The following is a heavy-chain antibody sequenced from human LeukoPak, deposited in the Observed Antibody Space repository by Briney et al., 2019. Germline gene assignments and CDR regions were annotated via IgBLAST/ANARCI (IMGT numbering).Heavy chain of an antibody. V-gene: IGHV1-69*05. CDR1: GGTFSSYA. Sequence: AASVKVSCKASGGTFSSYAISWVRQAPGQGLEWMGRIIPIFGTANYAQKFQGRVTITTDESTSTAYMELSSLRSEDTAVYYCASSAPHDYDSSGYSLDYWGQGTLLTVSS. J-gene: IGHJ4*02. D-gene: IGHD3-22*01. CDR3: ASSAPHDYDSSGYSLDY. CDR2: IIPIFGTA.